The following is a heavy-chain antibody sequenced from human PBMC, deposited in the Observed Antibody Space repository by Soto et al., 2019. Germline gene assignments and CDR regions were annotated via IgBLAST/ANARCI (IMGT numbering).Heavy chain of an antibody. V-gene: IGHV3-53*01. CDR3: VSRIPSWVFDY. Sequence: PGGSRSLSCGASGRHVSDNYMGWVRQAPGRGLEWVSVMYAGGDTHYADSVKGRFTISRDKSENTLYLQMNSLRDEDTGVYFCVSRIPSWVFDYWXLGTLVTVSS. J-gene: IGHJ4*01. D-gene: IGHD2-21*01. CDR1: GRHVSDNY. CDR2: MYAGGDT.